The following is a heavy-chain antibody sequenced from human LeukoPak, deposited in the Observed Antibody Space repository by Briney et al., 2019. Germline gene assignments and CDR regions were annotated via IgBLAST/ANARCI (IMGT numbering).Heavy chain of an antibody. CDR2: ISGTSTTI. V-gene: IGHV3-48*02. CDR1: GFTFSSYS. Sequence: GGSLRLSCAASGFTFSSYSMNWVRQAPGKGLEWVSYISGTSTTIYYADSVKGRFTISRDNAKNSLYLQMNSLRNDDTAVYYCAKDLVIVGLGLDDWGQGTLVTVSS. CDR3: AKDLVIVGLGLDD. D-gene: IGHD3-22*01. J-gene: IGHJ4*02.